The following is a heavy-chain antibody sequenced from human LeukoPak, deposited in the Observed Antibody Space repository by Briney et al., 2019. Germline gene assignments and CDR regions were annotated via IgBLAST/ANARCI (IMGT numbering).Heavy chain of an antibody. CDR2: IYPGDSDT. J-gene: IGHJ4*02. V-gene: IGHV5-51*01. CDR3: ARTVLRYFDWSPAGGFDY. D-gene: IGHD3-9*01. CDR1: GYSFTSYW. Sequence: GESLKISCKGSGYSFTSYWIGWVRQMPGKGLEWMGIIYPGDSDTRYSPSFQGQVTISADKSISTAYLQWSSLKASDTAMHYCARTVLRYFDWSPAGGFDYWGQGTLVTVSS.